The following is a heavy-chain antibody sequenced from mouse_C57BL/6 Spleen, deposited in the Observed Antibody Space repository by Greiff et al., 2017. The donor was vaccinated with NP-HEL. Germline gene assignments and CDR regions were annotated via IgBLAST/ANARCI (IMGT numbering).Heavy chain of an antibody. D-gene: IGHD2-4*01. J-gene: IGHJ3*01. Sequence: EVQLVESEGGLVQPGSSMKLSCTASGFTFSDYYMAWVRQAPEKGLEWVANINYDGSSTYYQDSLKSRFIISRDNAKNILFLQMSRLKSEDTATYYYARGNDYDGGSWFAYWGQGTLVTVSS. V-gene: IGHV5-16*01. CDR1: GFTFSDYY. CDR2: INYDGSST. CDR3: ARGNDYDGGSWFAY.